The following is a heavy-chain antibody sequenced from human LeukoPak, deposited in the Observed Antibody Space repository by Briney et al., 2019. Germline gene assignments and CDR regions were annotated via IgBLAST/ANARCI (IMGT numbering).Heavy chain of an antibody. V-gene: IGHV3-23*01. CDR1: GFSFRNYA. J-gene: IGHJ3*02. Sequence: PGGSLRLSCAASGFSFRNYAIRWVSQAPGKGLEWVSSISGSGGSTYSADSVKGRFTISRENSNNTRYLQRSSLRADDTAMYYCAKDSEATITPLSAFDIWGQRTMVTVSS. CDR2: ISGSGGST. D-gene: IGHD4-23*01. CDR3: AKDSEATITPLSAFDI.